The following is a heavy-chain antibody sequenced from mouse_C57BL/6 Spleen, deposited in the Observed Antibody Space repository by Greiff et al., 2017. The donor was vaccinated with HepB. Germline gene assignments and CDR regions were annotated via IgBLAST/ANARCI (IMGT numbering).Heavy chain of an antibody. Sequence: VQLQQSGAELVRPGASVTLSCKASGYTFTDYEMHWVKQTPVHGLEWIGAIDPETGGTAYNQKFKGKAILTADKSSSTAYMELRSLTSEDSAVYYCTRYSSGYVGWFAYWGQGTLVTVSA. CDR1: GYTFTDYE. D-gene: IGHD3-2*02. CDR2: IDPETGGT. CDR3: TRYSSGYVGWFAY. J-gene: IGHJ3*01. V-gene: IGHV1-15*01.